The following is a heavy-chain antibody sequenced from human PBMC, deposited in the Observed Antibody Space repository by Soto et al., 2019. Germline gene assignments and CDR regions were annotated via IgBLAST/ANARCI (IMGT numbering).Heavy chain of an antibody. Sequence: HPGGSLRLSCAASGFTVSSNYMSWVRQAPGKGLEWVSVIYSGGSTYYADSVKGRFTISRDNSKNTLYPQMNSLRAEDTAVYYCARVVRGSIDYWGQGTLVTVSS. CDR3: ARVVRGSIDY. CDR2: IYSGGST. D-gene: IGHD5-12*01. J-gene: IGHJ4*02. CDR1: GFTVSSNY. V-gene: IGHV3-53*01.